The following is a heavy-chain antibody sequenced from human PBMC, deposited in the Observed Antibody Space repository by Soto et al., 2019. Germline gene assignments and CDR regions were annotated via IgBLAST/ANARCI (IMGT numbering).Heavy chain of an antibody. Sequence: QVQLQESGPGLVKPSETLSLTCTVSGGSISTYYWSWIRQPPGKGLEWIGYIYNSGSTSYNPSLKSRVTISVDTSKNQFSLKLSSVTAADTAVYYCARDRTTPYYYYGMDVWGQGTTVTVSS. CDR1: GGSISTYY. V-gene: IGHV4-59*01. CDR2: IYNSGST. J-gene: IGHJ6*02. CDR3: ARDRTTPYYYYGMDV.